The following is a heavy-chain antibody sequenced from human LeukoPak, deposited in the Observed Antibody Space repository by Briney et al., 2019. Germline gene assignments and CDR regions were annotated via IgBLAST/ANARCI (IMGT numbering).Heavy chain of an antibody. D-gene: IGHD3-10*01. CDR2: MNPNSGNT. J-gene: IGHJ6*03. CDR3: AKTIRRRYKYGSGKDYYYYYMDV. V-gene: IGHV1-8*01. CDR1: GYTFTSYD. Sequence: ASVKVSCKASGYTFTSYDINWVRQATGQGLEWMGWMNPNSGNTGYAQKFQGRVTMTRNTSISTAYMELSSLRSEDTAVYYCAKTIRRRYKYGSGKDYYYYYMDVWGKGTTVTISS.